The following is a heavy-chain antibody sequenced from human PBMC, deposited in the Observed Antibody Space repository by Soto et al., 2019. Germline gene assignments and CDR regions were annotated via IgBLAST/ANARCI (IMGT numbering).Heavy chain of an antibody. V-gene: IGHV4-59*08. Sequence: PSETLSLTCTVSGGSISGYYWSWIRQPPGKGLEWIGHVYYSGSTDYNPSLTSRVTISIDTSKNQFSLKLSSVTAADTAMYYCARHYYGSGRYWFDPWGQGTLVTVSS. CDR3: ARHYYGSGRYWFDP. J-gene: IGHJ5*02. CDR2: VYYSGST. CDR1: GGSISGYY. D-gene: IGHD3-10*01.